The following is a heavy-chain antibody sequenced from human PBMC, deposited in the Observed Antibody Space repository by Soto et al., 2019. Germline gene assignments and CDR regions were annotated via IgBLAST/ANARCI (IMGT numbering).Heavy chain of an antibody. D-gene: IGHD2-2*01. CDR1: GYSFTSYC. V-gene: IGHV5-51*01. CDR3: AREQSVGYCISTSCFTDGGMDV. CDR2: IYPGDSDT. Sequence: GESLKISCKGSGYSFTSYCIGWVRQMPGKGLEWMGIIYPGDSDTRYSPSFQGQVTISADKSISTAYLQWSSLKASDTAMYYCAREQSVGYCISTSCFTDGGMDVWGQGTTVTVSS. J-gene: IGHJ6*02.